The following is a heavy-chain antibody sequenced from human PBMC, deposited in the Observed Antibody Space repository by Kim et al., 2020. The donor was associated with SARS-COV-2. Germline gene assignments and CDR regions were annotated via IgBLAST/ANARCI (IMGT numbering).Heavy chain of an antibody. Sequence: IYNAAPAKGRFTISRDNAQNSLYMQLNSLRAEDTAVYYCARDLTGTTSDYWGQGTLATVSS. D-gene: IGHD1-1*01. J-gene: IGHJ4*02. V-gene: IGHV3-21*01. CDR2: I. CDR3: ARDLTGTTSDY.